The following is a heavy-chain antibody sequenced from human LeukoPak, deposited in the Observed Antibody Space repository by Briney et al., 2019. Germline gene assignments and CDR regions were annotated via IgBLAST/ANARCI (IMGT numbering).Heavy chain of an antibody. Sequence: SETLSLTCTVSGGSISSYYWSWIRQPPGKGLEWIGYIYYSGSTSYNPSLKSRVTISVDTSKNQFSLKLSSVTAADTAVYYCARHLWPGSYSFGMDVWGQGTTVTVSS. CDR1: GGSISSYY. J-gene: IGHJ6*02. V-gene: IGHV4-59*08. D-gene: IGHD3-10*01. CDR3: ARHLWPGSYSFGMDV. CDR2: IYYSGST.